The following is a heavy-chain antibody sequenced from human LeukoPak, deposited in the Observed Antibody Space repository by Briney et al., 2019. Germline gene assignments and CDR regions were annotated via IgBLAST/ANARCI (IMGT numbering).Heavy chain of an antibody. CDR2: IYYSGST. J-gene: IGHJ4*02. D-gene: IGHD4-11*01. Sequence: SETLSLTCTVSGGSISSYHWSWIRQPPGKGLEWIGYIYYSGSTNYNPSPKSRVTISVDTSKHQFSLQLSSVTAADTAVYYCASALDYSNPYDYWGQGTLVTVSS. CDR1: GGSISSYH. CDR3: ASALDYSNPYDY. V-gene: IGHV4-59*01.